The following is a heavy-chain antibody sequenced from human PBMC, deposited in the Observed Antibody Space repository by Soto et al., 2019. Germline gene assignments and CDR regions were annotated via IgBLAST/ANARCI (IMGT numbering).Heavy chain of an antibody. Sequence: GGSLRLSCAASGFSFSSYGMHWVRQAPGKGLKWVAVISYDGSNKYYADSVKGRFTISRDNSKSTLYLQMNSLRAEDTAVYYCAKDVGFSNSSYLDYWGQGTLVTVSS. CDR3: AKDVGFSNSSYLDY. CDR2: ISYDGSNK. V-gene: IGHV3-30*18. J-gene: IGHJ4*02. D-gene: IGHD2-2*01. CDR1: GFSFSSYG.